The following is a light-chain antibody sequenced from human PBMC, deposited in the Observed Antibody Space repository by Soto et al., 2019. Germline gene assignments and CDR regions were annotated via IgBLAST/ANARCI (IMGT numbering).Light chain of an antibody. V-gene: IGLV2-14*03. CDR3: SAYATSSTWV. Sequence: QSVLTQPASVSGSPGQSITISCTGTSSDVGVFNYVSWYQQHPGRVPKLLIYEVTHRPSGVSDRFSGSKSGNTASLTISRVRPEDESTYYCSAYATSSTWVFGGGTKVTVL. J-gene: IGLJ3*02. CDR2: EVT. CDR1: SSDVGVFNY.